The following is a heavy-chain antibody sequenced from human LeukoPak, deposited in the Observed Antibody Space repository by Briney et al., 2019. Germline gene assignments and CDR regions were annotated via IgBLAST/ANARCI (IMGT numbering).Heavy chain of an antibody. CDR1: GGSFSGYY. CDR2: INHSGST. CDR3: ARVFGFRVAAGIGWFDP. Sequence: SETPSLTCAVYGGSFSGYYWSWIRQPPGKGLEWIGEINHSGSTNYNPSLKSRVTISVDTSKNQFSLKLSSVTAADTAVYYCARVFGFRVAAGIGWFDPWGQGTLVTVSS. V-gene: IGHV4-34*01. J-gene: IGHJ5*02. D-gene: IGHD6-13*01.